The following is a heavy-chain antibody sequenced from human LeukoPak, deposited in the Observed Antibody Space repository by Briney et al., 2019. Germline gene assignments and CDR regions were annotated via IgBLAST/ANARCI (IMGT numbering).Heavy chain of an antibody. CDR2: ISTDGGST. Sequence: GGSLRLSSATSGFTFSNYVMAWVRQAPGKGLEWVSSISTDGGSTYSADSVKGRFTTSRDNSKNTLFLQMNSLRAEDTAVYHCARQIGYCSDGNCYFDYWGQGTLVTVSS. CDR3: ARQIGYCSDGNCYFDY. CDR1: GFTFSNYV. J-gene: IGHJ4*02. D-gene: IGHD2-15*01. V-gene: IGHV3-23*01.